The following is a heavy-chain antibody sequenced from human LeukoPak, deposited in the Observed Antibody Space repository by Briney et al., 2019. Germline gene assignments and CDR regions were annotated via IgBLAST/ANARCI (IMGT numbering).Heavy chain of an antibody. J-gene: IGHJ6*03. CDR3: ARTTRNDYYYYYMDD. D-gene: IGHD1-1*01. CDR2: IYYSGST. Sequence: SETLSLTCTVSGGSISSYYWSWIRQPPGKGLEWIGYIYYSGSTNYNPSLKSRVTMSVDTSKNQFSLKLSSVTAADTAVYYCARTTRNDYYYYYMDDWGKGTTVTISS. V-gene: IGHV4-59*12. CDR1: GGSISSYY.